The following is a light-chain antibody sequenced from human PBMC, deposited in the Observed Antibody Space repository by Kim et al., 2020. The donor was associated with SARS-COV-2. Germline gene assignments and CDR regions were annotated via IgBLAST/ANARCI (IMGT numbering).Light chain of an antibody. J-gene: IGLJ1*01. CDR2: GKN. Sequence: AFGQTVSLTCQGDTLSTYSAGWYHQKPGQAPVLVIYGKNNRPSGIPDRFSGSSAGDTASLTITAAQAEDAADYYCNSRDSSGIRYVFGTGTKVTVL. CDR1: TLSTYS. CDR3: NSRDSSGIRYV. V-gene: IGLV3-19*01.